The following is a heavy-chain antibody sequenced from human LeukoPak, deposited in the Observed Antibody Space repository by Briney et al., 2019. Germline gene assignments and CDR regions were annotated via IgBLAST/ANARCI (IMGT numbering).Heavy chain of an antibody. Sequence: SETLSLTCTVSGGSISSSSYYWGWIRQPPGKGLEWIGSIYYSGSTYHNPSLKSRVTISVDTSKNQFSLKLSSVTAADTAVYYCASGPGNVLRYFDWLPYFDYWGQGTLVTVSS. CDR1: GGSISSSSYY. D-gene: IGHD3-9*01. CDR3: ASGPGNVLRYFDWLPYFDY. V-gene: IGHV4-39*01. CDR2: IYYSGST. J-gene: IGHJ4*02.